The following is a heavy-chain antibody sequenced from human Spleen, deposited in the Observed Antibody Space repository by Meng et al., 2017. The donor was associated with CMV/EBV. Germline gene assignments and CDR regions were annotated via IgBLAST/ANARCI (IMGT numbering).Heavy chain of an antibody. CDR2: ITSSGKVT. CDR1: GFTLRTYE. Sequence: GESLKISCAASGFTLRTYEMIWVRQAPGKGLEWVSYITSSGKVTYYADSVKGRFTISRDNSKNTLYLQMNSLRAEDTAVYYCAKGYYYYGTYGWGQGTTVTVSS. V-gene: IGHV3-48*03. J-gene: IGHJ6*02. CDR3: AKGYYYYGTYG.